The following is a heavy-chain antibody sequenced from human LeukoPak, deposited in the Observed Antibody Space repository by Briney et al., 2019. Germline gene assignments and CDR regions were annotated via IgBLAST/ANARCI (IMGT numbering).Heavy chain of an antibody. CDR1: GGSISSYY. Sequence: TLSFTCTVSGGSISSYYWSWIRQPPGKGLEWIGYIYYLTSINYNPPLKTRVTISVDTSKDQFSLKLSSVSAAVTAVYYCARHLGYDWFDPWGQGTLVTASS. CDR2: IYYLTSI. D-gene: IGHD3-16*01. V-gene: IGHV4-59*08. J-gene: IGHJ5*02. CDR3: ARHLGYDWFDP.